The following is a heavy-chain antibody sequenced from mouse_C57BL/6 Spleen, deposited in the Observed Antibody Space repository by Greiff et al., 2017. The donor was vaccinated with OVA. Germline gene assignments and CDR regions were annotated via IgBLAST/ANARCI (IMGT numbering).Heavy chain of an antibody. CDR1: GYTFTSYG. CDR2: IYPRSGNT. CDR3: AKEATLIYYYGSSYGYFDV. Sequence: VQLQQSGAELARPGASVKLSCKASGYTFTSYGISWVKQRTGQGLEWIGEIYPRSGNTYYNEKFKGKATLTADKSSSTADIELRSLTSEDSAVYFCAKEATLIYYYGSSYGYFDVWGTGTTVTVSS. V-gene: IGHV1-81*01. J-gene: IGHJ1*03. D-gene: IGHD1-1*01.